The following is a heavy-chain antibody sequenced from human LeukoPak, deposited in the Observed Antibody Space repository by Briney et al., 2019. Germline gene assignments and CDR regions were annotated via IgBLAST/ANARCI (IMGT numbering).Heavy chain of an antibody. CDR2: IYYSGST. CDR1: GGSISSSSYY. Sequence: SETLSLTCTVSGGSISSSSYYWGWIRQPPGKGLEWIGSIYYSGSTYYNPSLKSRVTMSVDTSKNHFSLRLSSVTAADTAVYYCARDLAEALDIWGQGTMVTVSS. CDR3: ARDLAEALDI. V-gene: IGHV4-39*07. J-gene: IGHJ3*02.